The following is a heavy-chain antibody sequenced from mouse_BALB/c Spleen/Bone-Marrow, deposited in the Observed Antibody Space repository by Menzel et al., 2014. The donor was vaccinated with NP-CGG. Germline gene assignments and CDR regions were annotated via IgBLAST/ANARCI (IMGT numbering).Heavy chain of an antibody. CDR2: IRNKANGYTT. Sequence: EVHLVESGGGLVQPGGSLRLSCATSGFTFTDYYMIWVRQPPGKALEWLGFIRNKANGYTTEYCASVKGRFTISRDNSQSILYLQMNTLRAEDSATYYCARDTLMYFDVWGAGTTVTVSS. J-gene: IGHJ1*01. CDR1: GFTFTDYY. V-gene: IGHV7-3*02. CDR3: ARDTLMYFDV.